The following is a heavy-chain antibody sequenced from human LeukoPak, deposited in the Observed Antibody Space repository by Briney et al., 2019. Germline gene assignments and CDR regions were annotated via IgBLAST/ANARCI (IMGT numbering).Heavy chain of an antibody. V-gene: IGHV3-53*01. CDR1: GFTVSSNY. D-gene: IGHD6-13*01. Sequence: PGGSLRPSCAASGFTVSSNYMSWVRQAPGKGLEWVSVIYSGGSTYYSDSVKGRFTLSRDNSKNTLYLQMNSQRAEGTAVYYCARGYSSSWVFDYWGQGTLVSVSS. CDR3: ARGYSSSWVFDY. J-gene: IGHJ4*02. CDR2: IYSGGST.